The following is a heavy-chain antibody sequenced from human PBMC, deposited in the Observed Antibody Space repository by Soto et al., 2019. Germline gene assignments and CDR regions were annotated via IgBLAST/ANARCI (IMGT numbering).Heavy chain of an antibody. CDR1: GFTFSSYS. Sequence: EVQLVESGGGLVKPGGSLRLSGAASGFTFSSYSMNWVRQAPGKGLEWVSSISSSSSYIYYADSVKGRFTISRDNSKNSLYLQVNSLRAEDTAVYYCAREGIAAALDYWGQGTLVTVSS. J-gene: IGHJ4*02. D-gene: IGHD6-13*01. CDR3: AREGIAAALDY. V-gene: IGHV3-21*01. CDR2: ISSSSSYI.